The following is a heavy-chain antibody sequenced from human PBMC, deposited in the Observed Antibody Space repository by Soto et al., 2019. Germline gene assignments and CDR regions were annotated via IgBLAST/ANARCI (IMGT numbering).Heavy chain of an antibody. Sequence: QVDLVQSGAEVKKPGASVTISCKASGSAITRYYIHWVRQAPGRGLEWMGIINPGGGSASYAQKFQDRVTIDKDTSTGIVYMYLRSLITEDTAVYYCARDTSGWSLNGLDVWGQGTTVNVSS. CDR3: ARDTSGWSLNGLDV. J-gene: IGHJ6*02. D-gene: IGHD6-19*01. CDR2: INPGGGSA. V-gene: IGHV1-46*01. CDR1: GSAITRYY.